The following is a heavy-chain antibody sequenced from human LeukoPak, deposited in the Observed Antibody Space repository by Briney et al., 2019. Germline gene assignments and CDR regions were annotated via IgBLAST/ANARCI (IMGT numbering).Heavy chain of an antibody. V-gene: IGHV4-34*01. J-gene: IGHJ6*03. Sequence: SETLSLTCAVYGGSCSGYYWSWIRQPPGKGLEWIGYIYYTGTTNYNPSLKSRVTMSVDTSKNQFSLKLSSVTAADTAVYYCARLSLDGIAAAQYYYYYYMDVWGKGTTVTISS. CDR3: ARLSLDGIAAAQYYYYYYMDV. CDR2: IYYTGTT. CDR1: GGSCSGYY. D-gene: IGHD6-13*01.